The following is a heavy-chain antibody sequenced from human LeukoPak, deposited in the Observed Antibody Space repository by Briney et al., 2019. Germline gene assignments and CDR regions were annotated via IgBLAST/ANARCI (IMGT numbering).Heavy chain of an antibody. J-gene: IGHJ5*02. D-gene: IGHD2-2*01. CDR1: GYTFTSYD. CDR2: MNPNSGNT. Sequence: ASVKVSCKASGYTFTSYDINWVRQATGQGLEWMGWMNPNSGNTGYAQKFQGRVTITRNTSISTAYMELSSLRSEDTAVYYCARGFLLGYCSSTGCLEWFDPWGQGTLVTVSS. CDR3: ARGFLLGYCSSTGCLEWFDP. V-gene: IGHV1-8*03.